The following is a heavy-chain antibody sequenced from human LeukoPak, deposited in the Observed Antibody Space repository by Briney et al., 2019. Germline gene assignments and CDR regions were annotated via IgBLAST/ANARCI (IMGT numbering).Heavy chain of an antibody. CDR3: ARSYASGSYPY. Sequence: SETLSLTCTVSGGSVSSGSYYWSWIRQPPGKGLEWIGYICSSGSTNYNPSLKSRVTISVDASKTQFSLKLSSVTAADTAVYYCARSYASGSYPYWGQGTLVTVSS. CDR1: GGSVSSGSYY. CDR2: ICSSGST. D-gene: IGHD3-10*01. J-gene: IGHJ4*02. V-gene: IGHV4-61*01.